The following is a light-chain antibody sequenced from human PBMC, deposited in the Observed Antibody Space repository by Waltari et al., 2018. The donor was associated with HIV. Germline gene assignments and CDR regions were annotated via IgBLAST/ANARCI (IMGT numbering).Light chain of an antibody. CDR3: SLSYGSARRV. CDR1: PGAVTSGHY. J-gene: IGLJ3*02. Sequence: QAVVTQAPSLTVSPGGTVTLTCGPSPGAVTSGHYPSWLQQKPGQAPRTMIYDTTNKPPRTPARCSGSLLGGKAALTLSGAQPEDEADYYCSLSYGSARRVFGGGTKLTVL. V-gene: IGLV7-46*01. CDR2: DTT.